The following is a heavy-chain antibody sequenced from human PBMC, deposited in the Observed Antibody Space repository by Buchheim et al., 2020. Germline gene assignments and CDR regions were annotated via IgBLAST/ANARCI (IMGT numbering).Heavy chain of an antibody. D-gene: IGHD6-13*01. V-gene: IGHV3-21*01. Sequence: EVQLVESGGGLVKPGGSLRLSCAASGFTFSSYSMNWVRQAPGKGLEWVSSISSSSSYIYYADSVKGRFTISRDNAKNSLYLQMNSLRAEDTAVYYCARTSSLGRAAASNGYYFDYWGQGTL. CDR1: GFTFSSYS. CDR2: ISSSSSYI. J-gene: IGHJ4*02. CDR3: ARTSSLGRAAASNGYYFDY.